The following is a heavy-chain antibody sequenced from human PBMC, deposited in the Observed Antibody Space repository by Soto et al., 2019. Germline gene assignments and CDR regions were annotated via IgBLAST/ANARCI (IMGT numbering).Heavy chain of an antibody. Sequence: PGGSLRLSCAAAGFTFGSYAMSWVRQAPGKGLEWVSAISGSGGSTYYADSVKGRFTISRDNSKNTLYLQMNSLRAEDTAVYYCAKDRAPFYDSSGYYHFDYWGHGT. CDR3: AKDRAPFYDSSGYYHFDY. CDR1: GFTFGSYA. D-gene: IGHD3-22*01. J-gene: IGHJ4*01. V-gene: IGHV3-23*01. CDR2: ISGSGGST.